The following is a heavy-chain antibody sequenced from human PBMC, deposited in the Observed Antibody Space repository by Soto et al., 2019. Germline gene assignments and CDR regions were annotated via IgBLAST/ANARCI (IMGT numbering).Heavy chain of an antibody. Sequence: QVQLQQWGAGLLKPSETLSLTCAVYGGSFSGYYWSWIRQPPGKGLEWIGEINHSGSTNYNPSLKSRVTISVDTSKHQFSLKLSSVTAADTAVYYCARGGVAAAANGYYFDYWGQGTLVTVSS. CDR3: ARGGVAAAANGYYFDY. D-gene: IGHD6-13*01. CDR1: GGSFSGYY. V-gene: IGHV4-34*01. J-gene: IGHJ4*02. CDR2: INHSGST.